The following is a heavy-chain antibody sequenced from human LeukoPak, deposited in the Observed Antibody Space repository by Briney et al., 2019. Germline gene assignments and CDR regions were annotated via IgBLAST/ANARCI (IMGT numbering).Heavy chain of an antibody. CDR2: ISVYNGNT. CDR3: ARVDSISTERIFVDY. V-gene: IGHV1-18*01. D-gene: IGHD2-15*01. Sequence: GASVKVSCKASGYTFTGFGISWVRQAPGQRLEWMGWISVYNGNTNYTQKLQGRVTMTTDTSTSTAYMELRSLRSDDTAVYYCARVDSISTERIFVDYWGQGTLVTVSS. CDR1: GYTFTGFG. J-gene: IGHJ4*02.